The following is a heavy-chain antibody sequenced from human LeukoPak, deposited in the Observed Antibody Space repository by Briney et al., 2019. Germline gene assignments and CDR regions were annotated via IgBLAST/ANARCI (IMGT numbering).Heavy chain of an antibody. CDR3: ARLGGGYDYYFDY. J-gene: IGHJ4*02. CDR2: IYYSGST. D-gene: IGHD5-12*01. Sequence: KSSETLSLTGTVSGGSISSYYWSWIRQPPGKGLEWIGYIYYSGSTNYNPSLKSRVTISVDTSKNQFSLKLSSVTAADTAVYYCARLGGGYDYYFDYWGQGTLVTVSS. CDR1: GGSISSYY. V-gene: IGHV4-59*01.